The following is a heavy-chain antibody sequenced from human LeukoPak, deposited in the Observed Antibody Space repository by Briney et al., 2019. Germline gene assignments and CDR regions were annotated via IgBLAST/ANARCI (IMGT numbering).Heavy chain of an antibody. CDR3: ARDPLKRAFDI. CDR1: GFTFSIYA. J-gene: IGHJ3*02. CDR2: ISSNGGST. Sequence: GGSLRLSCAASGFTFSIYAIHWVRQAPGKGLEYVSGISSNGGSTYYVNSVKGRFTISRDNSKNTLYLQMGSLRAEDMGVYYCARDPLKRAFDIWGQGTMVTVSS. V-gene: IGHV3-64*01.